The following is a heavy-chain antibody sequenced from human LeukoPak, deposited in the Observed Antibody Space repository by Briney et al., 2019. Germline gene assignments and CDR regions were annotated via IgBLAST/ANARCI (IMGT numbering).Heavy chain of an antibody. D-gene: IGHD3-10*01. CDR3: ARRRGNYYGSGSYYSFDY. Sequence: SETLSLTCAVYGGSFSGYYWSWIRQPPGKGLEWIGEINHSGSTNYNPPLKSRVTISVDTSKNQFSLKLSSVTAADTAVYYCARRRGNYYGSGSYYSFDYWGQGTLVSVSS. J-gene: IGHJ4*02. CDR1: GGSFSGYY. CDR2: INHSGST. V-gene: IGHV4-34*01.